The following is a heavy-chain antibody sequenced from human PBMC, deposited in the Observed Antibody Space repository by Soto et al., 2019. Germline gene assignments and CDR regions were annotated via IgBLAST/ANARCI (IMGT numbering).Heavy chain of an antibody. Sequence: QVRLQESGPGLVNPSRTPSLPCTSSGVSPKSNSYYGVFIPSPPGKAWGGIGYIFSGGSSNSNPSLKSPVAMSVDTSQNHFSLTLTSVTAADTAVYFCVRGTDCATVDACHRYFDAWGQGIPVTVSS. V-gene: IGHV4-30-4*01. CDR2: IFSGGSS. CDR3: VRGTDCATVDACHRYFDA. D-gene: IGHD2-8*01. J-gene: IGHJ4*02. CDR1: GVSPKSNSYY.